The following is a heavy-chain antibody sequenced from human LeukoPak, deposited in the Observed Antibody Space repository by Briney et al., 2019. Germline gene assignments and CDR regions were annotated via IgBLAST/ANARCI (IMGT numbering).Heavy chain of an antibody. CDR3: ARDERIVFDAFDI. D-gene: IGHD2/OR15-2a*01. J-gene: IGHJ3*02. V-gene: IGHV4-31*03. CDR1: GGSISSGGYY. Sequence: PSETLSLTCTVFGGSISSGGYYWSWIRQHPGKGLEWIGYIYYSGSTYYNPSLKSRVTISVDTSKNQFSLKLSSVTAADTAVYYCARDERIVFDAFDIWGQGTMVTVSS. CDR2: IYYSGST.